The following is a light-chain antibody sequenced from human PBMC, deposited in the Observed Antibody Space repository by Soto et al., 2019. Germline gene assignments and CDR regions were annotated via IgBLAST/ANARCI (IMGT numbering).Light chain of an antibody. CDR1: QSVNSN. V-gene: IGKV3-15*01. CDR3: QQYNGWPLT. J-gene: IGKJ4*01. Sequence: EIVMTQSPVTLSVSPGDRATLSCRASQSVNSNLAWYQHKPGQTPKLLIYVASTRATGIPARFSGSGSGTELTLTISSLQSEDFVVYYCQQYNGWPLTFGGGTKVEFK. CDR2: VAS.